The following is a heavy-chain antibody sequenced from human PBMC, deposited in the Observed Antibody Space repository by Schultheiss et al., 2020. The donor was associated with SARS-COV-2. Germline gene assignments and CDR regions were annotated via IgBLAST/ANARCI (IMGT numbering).Heavy chain of an antibody. Sequence: SVKVSCKASGGTFSSYAISWVRQAPGQGLEWMGGIIPIFGTANYAQKFQGRVTITADESTSTAYMELSSLRSEDTAVYYCARDREQQLLGGHYYYGMDVWGQGTTVTVSS. CDR2: IIPIFGTA. D-gene: IGHD6-13*01. CDR3: ARDREQQLLGGHYYYGMDV. J-gene: IGHJ6*02. V-gene: IGHV1-69*13. CDR1: GGTFSSYA.